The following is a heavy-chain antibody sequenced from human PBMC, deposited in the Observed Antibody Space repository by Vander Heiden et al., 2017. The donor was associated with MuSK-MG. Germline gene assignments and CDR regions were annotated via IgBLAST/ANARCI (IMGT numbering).Heavy chain of an antibody. V-gene: IGHV1-69*12. CDR3: ARGVARGYHLLNEAFDI. CDR1: GGTFSPYP. J-gene: IGHJ3*02. D-gene: IGHD2-2*01. Sequence: QFPLEQSGPEVKKPGSSAKVSCKASGGTFSPYPISWVRQAPGHGLEWMGGVIPGVAKANTAQKFRGRVTITADEATGTAYMELRSLTSEDTAVYYCARGVARGYHLLNEAFDIWGQGTIGTGSS. CDR2: VIPGVAKA.